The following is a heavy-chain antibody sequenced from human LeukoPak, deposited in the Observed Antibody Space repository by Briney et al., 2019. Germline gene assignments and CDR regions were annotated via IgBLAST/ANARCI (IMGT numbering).Heavy chain of an antibody. V-gene: IGHV1-18*01. CDR2: ISAHNGNT. CDR1: GYTFTSYG. J-gene: IGHJ6*02. D-gene: IGHD3-22*01. Sequence: ASVKVPCKASGYTFTSYGISWVRQAPGQGLEWMGWISAHNGNTNYAQKLQGRVTMTTDTSTSTAYMELRSLRSDDTVVYYCARDVPLYYYDSSGYYYAHETYYYYGMDVWGQGTTVTVSS. CDR3: ARDVPLYYYDSSGYYYAHETYYYYGMDV.